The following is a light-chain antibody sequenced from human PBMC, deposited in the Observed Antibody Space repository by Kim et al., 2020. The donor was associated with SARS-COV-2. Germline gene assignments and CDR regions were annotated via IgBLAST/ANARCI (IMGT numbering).Light chain of an antibody. CDR2: GAS. CDR3: HQYGNSPWT. Sequence: SPGENATPTCRASQTVNSRYLAWYQQTPGQATRLLLYGASTRAAGIPDRFSGSESGTDFTLTISRLEPEDFAVYYCHQYGNSPWTSGQGTKVDIK. V-gene: IGKV3-20*01. CDR1: QTVNSRY. J-gene: IGKJ1*01.